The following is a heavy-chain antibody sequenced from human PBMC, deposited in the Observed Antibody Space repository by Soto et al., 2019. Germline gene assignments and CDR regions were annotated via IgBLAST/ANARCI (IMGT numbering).Heavy chain of an antibody. CDR1: GYTFTSYA. V-gene: IGHV1-3*01. Sequence: ASVKVSCKASGYTFTSYAMHWVRQAPGQRLEWMGWINAGSGNTKYSQKFQGRVTITGDTSASTAYMELSSLRSEDTAVYYCARAARFLEWLLTSPDYYYYYMDVWGKGTTVTVSS. CDR3: ARAARFLEWLLTSPDYYYYYMDV. CDR2: INAGSGNT. D-gene: IGHD3-3*01. J-gene: IGHJ6*03.